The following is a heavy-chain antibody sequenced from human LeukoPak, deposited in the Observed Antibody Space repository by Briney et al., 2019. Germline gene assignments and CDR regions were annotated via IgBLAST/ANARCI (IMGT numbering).Heavy chain of an antibody. CDR1: GFTFSSYS. CDR2: ISSSSSTI. J-gene: IGHJ6*03. Sequence: GGSLRLSCAASGFTFSSYSMNWVRQAPGKGLEWVSYISSSSSTIYYADSVKGRFTISRDNAKNSLYLQMNSLRAEDTAVYYCAGGGYSGYDSLGTYMDVWGKGTTVTVSS. D-gene: IGHD5-12*01. V-gene: IGHV3-48*01. CDR3: AGGGYSGYDSLGTYMDV.